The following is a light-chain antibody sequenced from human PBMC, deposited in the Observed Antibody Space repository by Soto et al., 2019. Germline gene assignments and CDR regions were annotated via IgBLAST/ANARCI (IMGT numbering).Light chain of an antibody. J-gene: IGKJ1*01. CDR2: GAS. V-gene: IGKV3-15*01. CDR3: QQYDNWWT. Sequence: EIVMTQSPATLSVSPGERATLSCRASQSISSKLAWYQQKPGQAPRLLIYGASTRATGIPARFSGSGSGTEFTLIISSLQSEDFAVYYCQQYDNWWTFGQGTKVEV. CDR1: QSISSK.